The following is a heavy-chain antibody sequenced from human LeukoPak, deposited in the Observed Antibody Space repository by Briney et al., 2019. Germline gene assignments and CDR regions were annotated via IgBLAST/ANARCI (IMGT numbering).Heavy chain of an antibody. CDR2: IYYSGST. CDR3: ATYSSGNVGDDY. Sequence: SETLSLTCTVSGGSISSSSYYWAWIRQPPGKGLEWIGSIYYSGSTYYNPSLTSRVTISVDTSKNQFSLNLRSLTAADTAVYYCATYSSGNVGDDYWGQGTLVTVSS. J-gene: IGHJ4*02. CDR1: GGSISSSSYY. V-gene: IGHV4-39*01. D-gene: IGHD3-10*01.